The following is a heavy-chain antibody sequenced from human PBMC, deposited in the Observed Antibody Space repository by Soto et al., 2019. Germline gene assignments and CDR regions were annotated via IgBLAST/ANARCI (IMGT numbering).Heavy chain of an antibody. CDR1: GFTVSSNY. Sequence: GGSLRLSCAASGFTVSSNYMSWVRQAPGKGLEWVSVIYSGGSTYYADSVKGRFTISRDNSKNTLYLQMNSLRAEDTAVYYCARGSVYYDSSSPYYYGMDVWGQGTTVTVSS. V-gene: IGHV3-53*01. CDR3: ARGSVYYDSSSPYYYGMDV. J-gene: IGHJ6*02. D-gene: IGHD3-22*01. CDR2: IYSGGST.